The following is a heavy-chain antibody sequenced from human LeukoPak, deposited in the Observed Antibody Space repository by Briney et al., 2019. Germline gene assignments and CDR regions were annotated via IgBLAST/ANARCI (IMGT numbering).Heavy chain of an antibody. Sequence: SETLSLTCTVSGVAVSSGNYYWSWIRQPPGKGLEWIGEIYHSGSTNYNPSLKSRVTISVDKSKNQFSLKLSSVTAADTAVYYCARRLRYFDWLLDYFDYWGQGTLVTVSS. CDR1: GVAVSSGNYY. CDR2: IYHSGST. CDR3: ARRLRYFDWLLDYFDY. V-gene: IGHV4-61*01. D-gene: IGHD3-9*01. J-gene: IGHJ4*02.